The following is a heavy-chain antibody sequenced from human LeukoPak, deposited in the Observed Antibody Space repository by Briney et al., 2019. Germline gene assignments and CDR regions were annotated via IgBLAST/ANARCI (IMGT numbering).Heavy chain of an antibody. CDR1: GGSISSYC. CDR3: ARDGSGSYSYYFDY. V-gene: IGHV4-59*12. D-gene: IGHD3-10*01. CDR2: IYYSGST. J-gene: IGHJ4*02. Sequence: SETLSLTCTVSGGSISSYCWSWIRQPPGKGLEWIGYIYYSGSTNYNPSLKSRVTISVDTSKNQFSLKLSSVTAADTAVYYCARDGSGSYSYYFDYWGQGTLVTVSS.